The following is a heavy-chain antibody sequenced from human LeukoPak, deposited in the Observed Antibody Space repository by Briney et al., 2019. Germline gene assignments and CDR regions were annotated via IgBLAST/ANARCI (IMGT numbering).Heavy chain of an antibody. CDR2: IYSGGST. V-gene: IGHV3-53*01. CDR3: AREKNYYHGMDV. Sequence: QPGGSLRLSCAASGFTVSSNYMSWVRQAPGKGLEWVSVIYSGGSTYYADSVKGRFTISRDNSKNTLYLQMNSLRAEDTAVYYCAREKNYYHGMDVWGQGTTVTVSS. CDR1: GFTVSSNY. J-gene: IGHJ6*02.